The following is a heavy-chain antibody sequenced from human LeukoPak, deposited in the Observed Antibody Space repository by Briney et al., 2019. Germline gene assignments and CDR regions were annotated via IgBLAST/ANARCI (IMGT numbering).Heavy chain of an antibody. Sequence: SETLSLTCTVSGDSISTSSYYWGWIRQPPGKGLEWLGSIYYSGSTYYNPSLKSRVTISVDTSKNQFSLNLYSVTAADTAVFYCARSYYYDYRQIDYWGQGTLVTASS. J-gene: IGHJ4*02. CDR2: IYYSGST. D-gene: IGHD3-22*01. CDR3: ARSYYYDYRQIDY. CDR1: GDSISTSSYY. V-gene: IGHV4-39*01.